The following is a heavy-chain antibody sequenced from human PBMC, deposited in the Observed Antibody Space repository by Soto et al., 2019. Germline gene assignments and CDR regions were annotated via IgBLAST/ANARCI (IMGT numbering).Heavy chain of an antibody. CDR1: GYTFSSYA. D-gene: IGHD6-13*01. J-gene: IGHJ4*02. CDR3: ISLTIIVASGRVYEGPHY. V-gene: IGHV1-18*01. Sequence: GASVKVSCKASGYTFSSYAISWVRQAPGQGLEWMGWIITYNGNTNYAQKLQGRVTMTTDTSTTTAYMDLSSLKTEDTAVYYCISLTIIVASGRVYEGPHYWGQGTLVTVSS. CDR2: IITYNGNT.